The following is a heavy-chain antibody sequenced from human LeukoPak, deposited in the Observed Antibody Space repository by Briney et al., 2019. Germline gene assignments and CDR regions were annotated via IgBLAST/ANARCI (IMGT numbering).Heavy chain of an antibody. J-gene: IGHJ3*02. V-gene: IGHV3-48*03. D-gene: IGHD4/OR15-4a*01. CDR3: ARDRDVDYGNDGFDI. CDR1: GFSFSTYE. CDR2: ISASGQTI. Sequence: GGSLRLSCAASGFSFSTYEFHWVRHAPGKGLEWVSYISASGQTIYYADSVRGRFTISRDNAKKSLYLQMNSLGAEDTAVYHCARDRDVDYGNDGFDIWGQGTTVSVSS.